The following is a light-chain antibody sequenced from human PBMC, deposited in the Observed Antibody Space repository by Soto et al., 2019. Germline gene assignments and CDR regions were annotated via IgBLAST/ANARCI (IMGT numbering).Light chain of an antibody. Sequence: ALTQPASVSGSPGQSITISCTGTSSDVGTYNSVSWYQQYPGKAPKLMIHDVSNRPSGVSNRFSGSKSGNTASLTISGLQAEDEADYYCSSYTSSSSYVFGSGTKVTVL. CDR1: SSDVGTYNS. CDR3: SSYTSSSSYV. J-gene: IGLJ1*01. CDR2: DVS. V-gene: IGLV2-14*01.